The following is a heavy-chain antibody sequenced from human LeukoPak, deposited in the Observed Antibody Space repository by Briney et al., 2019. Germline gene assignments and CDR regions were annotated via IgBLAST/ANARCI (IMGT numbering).Heavy chain of an antibody. J-gene: IGHJ4*02. D-gene: IGHD5-12*01. CDR3: VRDMSRESIFDY. CDR1: GFTFSSYG. CDR2: ISKGSGYI. Sequence: GGSLRLSCAASGFTFSSYGMSWVRQTQGKGLEWVASISKGSGYIYQTDSVKGRFTISRDNDKNSLFLQMNSLRVEDTAVYYCVRDMSRESIFDYWGQGTLVTVSS. V-gene: IGHV3-21*01.